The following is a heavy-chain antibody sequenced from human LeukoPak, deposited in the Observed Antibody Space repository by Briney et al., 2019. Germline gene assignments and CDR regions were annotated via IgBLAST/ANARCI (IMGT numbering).Heavy chain of an antibody. CDR2: IRGSGDIT. D-gene: IGHD2-2*01. Sequence: PGGSLRLSCAASGFTFSIYAMSWVRQAPGKGLEWVSGIRGSGDITYYADSVTGRFTISRDNFKNTLYLQMNSLRAEDTAVYYCAKTRIVCTSVSCPGGGFDYRGHGTLVTVSS. J-gene: IGHJ4*01. CDR1: GFTFSIYA. CDR3: AKTRIVCTSVSCPGGGFDY. V-gene: IGHV3-23*01.